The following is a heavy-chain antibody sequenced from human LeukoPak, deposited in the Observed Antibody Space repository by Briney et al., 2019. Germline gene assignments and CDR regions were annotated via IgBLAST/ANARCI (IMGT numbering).Heavy chain of an antibody. J-gene: IGHJ4*02. Sequence: GASVKVSCKASGGTFSSYAISWVRQGPGQGLEWMGGIIPIFGTANYAPKFQGRVTINADKSTSTAYMELSSLRSEDTAVYYCARDTRYVWGSYRYTVWGQGTLVTVSS. CDR2: IIPIFGTA. D-gene: IGHD3-16*02. V-gene: IGHV1-69*06. CDR3: ARDTRYVWGSYRYTV. CDR1: GGTFSSYA.